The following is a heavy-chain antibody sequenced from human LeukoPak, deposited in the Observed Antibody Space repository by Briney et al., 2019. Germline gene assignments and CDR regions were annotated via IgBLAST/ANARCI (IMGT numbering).Heavy chain of an antibody. J-gene: IGHJ3*02. Sequence: ASVKVSCKASGYTFTRYAMHWVRQAPGRRLEWMGWINAGNGNTKYSQKFQGRVTITRDTSASTAYMELSSLRSEDTAVYYCARFPIAVAGTDAFDIWGQGTMVTVSS. CDR2: INAGNGNT. CDR3: ARFPIAVAGTDAFDI. D-gene: IGHD6-19*01. V-gene: IGHV1-3*01. CDR1: GYTFTRYA.